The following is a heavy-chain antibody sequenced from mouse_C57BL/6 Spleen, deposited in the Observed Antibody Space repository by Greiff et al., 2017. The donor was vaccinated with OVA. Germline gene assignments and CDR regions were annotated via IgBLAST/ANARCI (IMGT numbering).Heavy chain of an antibody. D-gene: IGHD1-1*01. J-gene: IGHJ2*01. CDR1: GFTFSSYG. Sequence: EVKLVESGGDLVKPGGSLKLSCAASGFTFSSYGMSWVRQTPDKRLEWVATISSGGSYTYYPDSVKGRFTISRDTAKNPLYLQLSGLKSEDTAMYCGARHRVTTVVAFDYWGQGTTLTVSS. CDR2: ISSGGSYT. CDR3: ARHRVTTVVAFDY. V-gene: IGHV5-6*01.